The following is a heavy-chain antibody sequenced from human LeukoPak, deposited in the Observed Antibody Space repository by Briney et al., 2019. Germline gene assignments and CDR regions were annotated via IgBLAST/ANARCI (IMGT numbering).Heavy chain of an antibody. Sequence: SQTLSLTCTVSGGSISSYYWSWIRQPPGKGLEWIGYIYYSGSTNYNPSLESRVTISVDTSKNQFSLKLSSVTAADTAVYYCARDSRDSSFGRTHFDYWGQGTLVTVSS. CDR2: IYYSGST. CDR1: GGSISSYY. D-gene: IGHD3-22*01. V-gene: IGHV4-59*12. J-gene: IGHJ4*02. CDR3: ARDSRDSSFGRTHFDY.